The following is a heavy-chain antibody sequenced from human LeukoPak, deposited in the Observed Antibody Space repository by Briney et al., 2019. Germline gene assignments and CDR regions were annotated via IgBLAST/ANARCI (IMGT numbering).Heavy chain of an antibody. V-gene: IGHV4-59*11. J-gene: IGHJ3*02. D-gene: IGHD4-17*01. CDR1: GGSFSSPY. CDR3: ARDPTTVTKGLDI. Sequence: SETLSLTCTVSGGSFSSPYWSWIRQPPGKGLEWIGYISYIGSTNYNPSLKSRVTISVDTSKNQCSLRLSSVTAADTAVYYCARDPTTVTKGLDIWGQGTMVTVSS. CDR2: ISYIGST.